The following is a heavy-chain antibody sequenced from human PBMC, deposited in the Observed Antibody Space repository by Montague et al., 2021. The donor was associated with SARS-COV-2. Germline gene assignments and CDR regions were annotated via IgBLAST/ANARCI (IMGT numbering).Heavy chain of an antibody. CDR3: AGAVSVRRAVNWFDP. D-gene: IGHD3-10*01. Sequence: SETLSLTCTVSGGSMSDHYWAWIRQPPGKGLELLSYIYYSGGINSNSSLKSRVTMSVDTSKNQFSLKLTSVTAADTAVYYCAGAVSVRRAVNWFDPWGQGTLVTVSS. V-gene: IGHV4-59*11. J-gene: IGHJ5*02. CDR1: GGSMSDHY. CDR2: IYYSGGI.